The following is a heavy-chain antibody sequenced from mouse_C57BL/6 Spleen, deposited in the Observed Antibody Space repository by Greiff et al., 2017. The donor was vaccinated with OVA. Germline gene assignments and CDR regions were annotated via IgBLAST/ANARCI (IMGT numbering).Heavy chain of an antibody. J-gene: IGHJ1*03. D-gene: IGHD2-1*01. CDR3: AKGGNYERYFDV. V-gene: IGHV1-55*01. CDR1: GYTFPSYW. Sequence: QVQLQQPGAELVKPGASVKMSCKASGYTFPSYWITWVKQRPGQGLEWIGDIYPGSGSTNYNEKFKSKATLTVDTSSSTAYMQLSSLTSEDSAVYYCAKGGNYERYFDVWGTGTTVTVSS. CDR2: IYPGSGST.